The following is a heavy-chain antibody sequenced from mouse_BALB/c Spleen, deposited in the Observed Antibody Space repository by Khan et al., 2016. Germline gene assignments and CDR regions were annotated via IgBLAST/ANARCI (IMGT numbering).Heavy chain of an antibody. CDR3: ARTYGNYGYFDV. D-gene: IGHD1-1*02. Sequence: EVELVESGGGLVKPGGSLKRSCAASGFTFSDYYMYWVRQTPDKRLEWVATINNSGAYTYYPDSVKGRFTISRDNAKNNLYLQMSSLKSEDTAMYYCARTYGNYGYFDVWGAGTTVTVAS. J-gene: IGHJ1*01. CDR2: INNSGAYT. CDR1: GFTFSDYY. V-gene: IGHV5-4*02.